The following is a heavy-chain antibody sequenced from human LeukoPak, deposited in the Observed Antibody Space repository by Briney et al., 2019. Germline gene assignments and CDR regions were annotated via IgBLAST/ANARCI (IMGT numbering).Heavy chain of an antibody. CDR2: ISGSGGST. CDR3: ARGRTYYYDSSGYPFDY. CDR1: GFTFSSYA. J-gene: IGHJ4*02. Sequence: PGGSLRLSCAASGFTFSSYAMSWVRQAPGKGLEWVSAISGSGGSTYYADSVKGRFTISRDNSKNTLYLQMNSLRAEDTAVYYCARGRTYYYDSSGYPFDYWGQGTLVTVSS. D-gene: IGHD3-22*01. V-gene: IGHV3-23*01.